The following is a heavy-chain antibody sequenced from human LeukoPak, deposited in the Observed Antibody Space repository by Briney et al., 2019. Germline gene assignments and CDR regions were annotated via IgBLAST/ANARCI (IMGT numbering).Heavy chain of an antibody. D-gene: IGHD3-10*02. J-gene: IGHJ6*04. Sequence: GGSLRLSCAASGFIFSDYYMGWIRQAPGRGLEWVSYITDNGIKIYYTDSVKGRFTISRVNAKNSLYLQMNSLRAEDTAVYYCAELGITMIGGVWGKGTTVTISS. V-gene: IGHV3-11*04. CDR3: AELGITMIGGV. CDR1: GFIFSDYY. CDR2: ITDNGIKI.